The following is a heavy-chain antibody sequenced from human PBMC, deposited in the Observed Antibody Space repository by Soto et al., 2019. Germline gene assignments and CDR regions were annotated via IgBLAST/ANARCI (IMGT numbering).Heavy chain of an antibody. V-gene: IGHV1-2*04. CDR2: INPNSGGT. D-gene: IGHD2-2*03. CDR1: GYTFTGYY. CDR3: ARDLGYCSSTSCSNNWFDP. J-gene: IGHJ5*02. Sequence: ASVKVSCKASGYTFTGYYMHWVRRAPGQGLEWMGWINPNSGGTNYAQKFQGWVTMTRDTSISTAYMELSRLRSDDTAVYYCARDLGYCSSTSCSNNWFDPWGQGTLVTVSS.